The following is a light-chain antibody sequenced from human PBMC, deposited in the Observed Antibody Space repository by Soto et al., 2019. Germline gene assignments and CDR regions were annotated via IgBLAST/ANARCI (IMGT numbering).Light chain of an antibody. CDR3: SSYTSSSTLG. CDR2: DVS. J-gene: IGLJ2*01. CDR1: SSVVGGYNY. V-gene: IGLV2-14*01. Sequence: QSALTQPASVSGSPGQSITISCTGTSSVVGGYNYVSWYQQHPGKAPKLMIYDVSNRPSGVSNRFSGSKSGNTASLTISGLQAEDKADYYCSSYTSSSTLGFGGGTKLTVL.